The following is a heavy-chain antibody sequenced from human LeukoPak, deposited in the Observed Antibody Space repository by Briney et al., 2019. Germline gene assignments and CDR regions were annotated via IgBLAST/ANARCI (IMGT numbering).Heavy chain of an antibody. CDR2: ISGSGGST. D-gene: IGHD6-19*01. CDR3: ASPYSSGWYGHYFDY. CDR1: GFTVSSNY. Sequence: GGSLRLSCAASGFTVSSNYMSWVRQAPGKGLEWVSAISGSGGSTYYADSVKGRFTISRDNSKNTLYLQMNSLRAEDTAVYYCASPYSSGWYGHYFDYWGQGTLVTVSS. V-gene: IGHV3-53*05. J-gene: IGHJ4*02.